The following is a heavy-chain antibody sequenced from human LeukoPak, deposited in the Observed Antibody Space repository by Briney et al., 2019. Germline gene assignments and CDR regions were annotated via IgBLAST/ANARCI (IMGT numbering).Heavy chain of an antibody. CDR2: INPDGGNT. CDR1: GYTFTSYY. J-gene: IGHJ3*02. Sequence: ASVKVSCKASGYTFTSYYMHWVRQAPGQVLEWMGLINPDGGNTNYAQNFQGRVTITADKSTSTAYMELSSLRFEDTAVYYCARDVGAKIAFDIWGQGTMVAVSS. D-gene: IGHD1-26*01. CDR3: ARDVGAKIAFDI. V-gene: IGHV1-46*01.